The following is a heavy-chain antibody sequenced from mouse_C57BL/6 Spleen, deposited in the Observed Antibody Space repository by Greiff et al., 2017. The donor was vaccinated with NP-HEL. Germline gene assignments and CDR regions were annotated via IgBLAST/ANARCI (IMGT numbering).Heavy chain of an antibody. CDR1: GYSITSGYY. Sequence: DVQLQESGPGLVKPSQSLSLTCSVSGYSITSGYYWNWIRQFPGNKLEWMGYISYDGSNNYNPSLKNRISITRDTSKNQFFLKLNSVTTEDTATYYCARWAPSMDYWGQGTSVTVSS. CDR3: ARWAPSMDY. V-gene: IGHV3-6*01. J-gene: IGHJ4*01. CDR2: ISYDGSN.